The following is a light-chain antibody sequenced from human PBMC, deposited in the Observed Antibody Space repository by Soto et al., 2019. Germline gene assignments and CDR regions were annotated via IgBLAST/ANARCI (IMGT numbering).Light chain of an antibody. CDR1: STDAGYYNY. CDR2: DIS. Sequence: QSVLTQPASVSGSPGQSITISCTGSSTDAGYYNYVSWYQQHPGKAPKLMIYDISYRTSGVSNRFSGSKSGNTASLTISGLQAEDGGYYYCSSYTSSSTVLFGGGTKVTVL. J-gene: IGLJ2*01. V-gene: IGLV2-14*03. CDR3: SSYTSSSTVL.